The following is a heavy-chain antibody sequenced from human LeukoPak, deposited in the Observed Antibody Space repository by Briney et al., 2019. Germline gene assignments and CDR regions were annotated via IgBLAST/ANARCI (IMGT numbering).Heavy chain of an antibody. J-gene: IGHJ4*02. V-gene: IGHV1-69*13. CDR2: IIPIFGTA. CDR1: GGTFSSYA. Sequence: VASVKVSCKASGGTFSSYAISWVRQAPGQGLEWMGGIIPIFGTANYAQKFQGRVTITAVESTSTAYMELSSLRSEDTAVYYCARMVEVRGSYYLDYWGQGTLVTVSS. CDR3: ARMVEVRGSYYLDY. D-gene: IGHD1-26*01.